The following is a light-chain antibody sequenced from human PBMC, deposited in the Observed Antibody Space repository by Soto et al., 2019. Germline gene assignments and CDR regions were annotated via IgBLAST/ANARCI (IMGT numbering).Light chain of an antibody. V-gene: IGKV2D-29*02. CDR3: MQSTQLPPT. Sequence: DVVMTQTPLSLSVTPGQPASISCKSSHSLLHITGETFLFWYLQKPGQSPQLLIYEVSTRVSGVPDRFSGSGSGTDVTLEISRVETDDVGIYYCMQSTQLPPTFGQGTRLEI. CDR2: EVS. CDR1: HSLLHITGETF. J-gene: IGKJ5*01.